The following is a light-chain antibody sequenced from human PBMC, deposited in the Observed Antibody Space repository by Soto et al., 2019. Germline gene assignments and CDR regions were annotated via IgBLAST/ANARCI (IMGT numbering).Light chain of an antibody. J-gene: IGKJ4*01. CDR3: QQTYSNPPLT. V-gene: IGKV1-39*01. Sequence: DFQMTQSPSSLSASVGDRVTITCRASQSVTTYLNWYQQRPGKAPNLLIYAASNLQNGVPSRFNGSGSGTDFTLTISGLQPEDSATYFCQQTYSNPPLTFGGGTKVQIK. CDR1: QSVTTY. CDR2: AAS.